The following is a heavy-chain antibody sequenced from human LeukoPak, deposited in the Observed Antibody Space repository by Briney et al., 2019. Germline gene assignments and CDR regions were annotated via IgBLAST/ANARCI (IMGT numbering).Heavy chain of an antibody. Sequence: KPSETLSLTCSVSGGSISTYYWSWIRQPAGKGLEWIGRFYTSGNSYYNPSLKSRVTMSVDTSKNQFSLKLSSVTAADAAVYYCARGRSCTNGVCYRMRFDYWGQGTLVTVSS. V-gene: IGHV4-4*07. CDR2: FYTSGNS. D-gene: IGHD2-8*01. J-gene: IGHJ4*02. CDR1: GGSISTYY. CDR3: ARGRSCTNGVCYRMRFDY.